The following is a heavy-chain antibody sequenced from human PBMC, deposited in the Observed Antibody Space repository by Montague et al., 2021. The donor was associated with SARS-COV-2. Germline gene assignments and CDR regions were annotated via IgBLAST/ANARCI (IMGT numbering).Heavy chain of an antibody. D-gene: IGHD6-19*01. V-gene: IGHV2-70*13. Sequence: PALVKPTQTLTLTCTFSGFSPSTSGVCVSWIRQPPGKALEWLALIDWDDDKYYSASLKTGLTISKGPSTNQVVLTMTNMDPVDTGTYYCARMGSAVPGTMSTYNFNIRGQGTQVTVSS. CDR1: GFSPSTSGVC. J-gene: IGHJ4*02. CDR2: IDWDDDK. CDR3: ARMGSAVPGTMSTYNFNI.